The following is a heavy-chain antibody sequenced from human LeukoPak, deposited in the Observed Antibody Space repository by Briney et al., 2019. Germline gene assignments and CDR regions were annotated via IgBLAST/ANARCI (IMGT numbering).Heavy chain of an antibody. CDR2: INPNSGGT. CDR3: ARLPGGYSSHARNTGAYYYYYYMDV. V-gene: IGHV1-2*02. D-gene: IGHD6-13*01. Sequence: AASVKVSCKASGYTFTGYYMHWVRQAPGQGLEWMGWINPNSGGTNYAQKFQGRVTMTRDTSISTAYMELSRLRSDDTAVYYCARLPGGYSSHARNTGAYYYYYYMDVWGKGTTVTVSS. CDR1: GYTFTGYY. J-gene: IGHJ6*03.